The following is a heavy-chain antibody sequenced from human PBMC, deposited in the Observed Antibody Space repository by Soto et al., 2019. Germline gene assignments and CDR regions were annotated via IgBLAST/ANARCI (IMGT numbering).Heavy chain of an antibody. J-gene: IGHJ4*01. CDR2: IIPICGTA. CDR1: GCTFSSYA. D-gene: IGHD2-21*01. V-gene: IGHV1-69*13. Sequence: SSVKVSCKAFGCTFSSYAISWVRQAAGQGLEWMGGIIPICGTANYAQKFQGRVTITADESTSTAYIELSSLRSEDTAVYYCAICVVGDGHNLWYYFYYWRNGTLVTLA. CDR3: AICVVGDGHNLWYYFYY.